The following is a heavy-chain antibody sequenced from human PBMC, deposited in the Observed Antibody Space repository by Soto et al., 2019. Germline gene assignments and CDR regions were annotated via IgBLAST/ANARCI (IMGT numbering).Heavy chain of an antibody. D-gene: IGHD3-3*01. V-gene: IGHV3-48*01. J-gene: IGHJ3*02. CDR2: ISSNSSTK. Sequence: GGSLRLSCAASGFTFSSYSMNWVRQAPGKGLEWVSYISSNSSTKYYADSVKGRFTISRDNAKNSLYLQMNSLRAEDTAVYYCAKRGGYYDGAAFDIWGQGTMVTVSS. CDR1: GFTFSSYS. CDR3: AKRGGYYDGAAFDI.